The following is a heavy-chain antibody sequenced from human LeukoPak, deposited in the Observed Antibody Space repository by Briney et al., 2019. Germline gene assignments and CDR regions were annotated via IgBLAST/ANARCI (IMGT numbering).Heavy chain of an antibody. J-gene: IGHJ6*03. CDR3: ARGTTGAYYYYYYMDV. V-gene: IGHV4-59*01. CDR1: GGSITNYY. D-gene: IGHD4-17*01. CDR2: IHYSGST. Sequence: SETLSLTCTVSGGSITNYYWTWIRQPPGKGLEWIGYIHYSGSTNYNPSLKSRVTISVDTSKNQFSLKLSSVTAADTAVYYCARGTTGAYYYYYYMDVWGKGTTVTVSS.